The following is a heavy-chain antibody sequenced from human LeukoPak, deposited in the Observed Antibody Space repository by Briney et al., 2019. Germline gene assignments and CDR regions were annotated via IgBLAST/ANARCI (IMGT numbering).Heavy chain of an antibody. V-gene: IGHV4-59*12. Sequence: PSETLSLTCTVSGGSISSYYWSWIRQPPGKGLEWIGYIYYSGSTNYNPSLKSRVTISVDRSKNQFSLKLTSVTAADTAVYYCARSLFRGSSSWKGWFDPWGPGTLVTVSS. CDR3: ARSLFRGSSSWKGWFDP. D-gene: IGHD6-13*01. J-gene: IGHJ5*02. CDR2: IYYSGST. CDR1: GGSISSYY.